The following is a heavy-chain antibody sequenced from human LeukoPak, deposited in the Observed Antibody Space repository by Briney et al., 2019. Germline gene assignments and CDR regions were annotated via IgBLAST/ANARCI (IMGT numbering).Heavy chain of an antibody. J-gene: IGHJ5*02. CDR1: GGTFSSYA. CDR2: IIPIFGTA. CDR3: ACIVVVPAAHRMGNWFDP. Sequence: ASVKVSRKASGGTFSSYAISWVRQAPGQGLEWMGGIIPIFGTANYAQKFQGRVTITTDESTSTAYMELSSLRSEDTAVYYCACIVVVPAAHRMGNWFDPWGQGTLVTVSS. V-gene: IGHV1-69*05. D-gene: IGHD2-2*01.